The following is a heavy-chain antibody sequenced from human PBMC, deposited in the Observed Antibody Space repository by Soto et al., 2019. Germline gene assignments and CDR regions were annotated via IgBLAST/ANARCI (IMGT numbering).Heavy chain of an antibody. CDR2: ISAHNGNT. Sequence: QVHLVQSGAEVKKPGASVKVSCKGSGYAFTTYGITWVRQAPGQGLEWMGWISAHNGNTNYAQKLQGRVTVTRDTSTRTAYMELRSLRSDDTAVYYCARGRYGDYWGQGALFPVSS. CDR3: ARGRYGDY. V-gene: IGHV1-18*01. D-gene: IGHD1-1*01. J-gene: IGHJ4*02. CDR1: GYAFTTYG.